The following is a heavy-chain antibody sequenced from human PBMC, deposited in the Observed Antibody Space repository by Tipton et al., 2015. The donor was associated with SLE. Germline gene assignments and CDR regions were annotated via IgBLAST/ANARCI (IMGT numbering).Heavy chain of an antibody. CDR3: ARETTETRAGLDV. V-gene: IGHV1-8*01. CDR1: GYTFTSYH. J-gene: IGHJ6*02. D-gene: IGHD1-1*01. CDR2: MNPNSGNT. Sequence: QLVQSGAEVKKPGASVKVSCKASGYTFTSYHITWVRQASGQGLEWMGWMNPNSGNTGYAQKFQGRLIMTRSTSMTTAYMELSSLRSDDTAVYFCARETTETRAGLDVWGQGTTVIVS.